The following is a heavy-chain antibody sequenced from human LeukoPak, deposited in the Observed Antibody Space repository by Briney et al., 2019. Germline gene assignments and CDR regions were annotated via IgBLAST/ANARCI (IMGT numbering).Heavy chain of an antibody. CDR2: INPNSGGT. V-gene: IGHV1-2*06. CDR1: GYTFTGYY. D-gene: IGHD5-18*01. J-gene: IGHJ4*02. CDR3: ARELGYRGYSYGAEVDY. Sequence: GASVKVSCKASGYTFTGYYMHWVRQAPGQGLEWMGRINPNSGGTNYAQKFQGRVTMTRDTSISTAYMELSRLRSDDTAVYYCARELGYRGYSYGAEVDYWGQGTLVTVSS.